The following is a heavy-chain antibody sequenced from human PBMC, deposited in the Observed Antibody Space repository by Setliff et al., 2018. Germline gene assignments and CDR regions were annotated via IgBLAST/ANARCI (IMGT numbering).Heavy chain of an antibody. D-gene: IGHD3-22*01. Sequence: SETLSLTCTVSGGSISSYYWSWIRQPPGKGLEWIGRIYYRGDTYYNASLKSRLTLSVDTSKNQFSLKLTSVTAADTAIYYCARDTSSDWAAWFDPWSQGILVTVSS. CDR2: IYYRGDT. CDR3: ARDTSSDWAAWFDP. J-gene: IGHJ5*02. V-gene: IGHV4-59*12. CDR1: GGSISSYY.